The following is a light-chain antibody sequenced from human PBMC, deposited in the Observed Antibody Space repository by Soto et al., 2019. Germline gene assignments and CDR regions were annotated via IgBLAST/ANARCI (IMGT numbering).Light chain of an antibody. CDR1: SSDVGSYKL. J-gene: IGLJ2*01. Sequence: QSALTQPASVSGSPGQSITISCTGTSSDVGSYKLVSWYQQHPGKAPKLMIYEGSKRPSGVSNRFSGSKSGNTASLTISGLQAEDEAEYYSCSYAGSSTFVVFGGGTKLTVL. V-gene: IGLV2-23*03. CDR2: EGS. CDR3: CSYAGSSTFVV.